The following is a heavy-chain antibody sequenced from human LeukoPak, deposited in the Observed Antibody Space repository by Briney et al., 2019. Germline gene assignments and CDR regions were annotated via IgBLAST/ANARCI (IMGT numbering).Heavy chain of an antibody. CDR1: GGTFSSYA. J-gene: IGHJ4*02. CDR2: IIPIFGTA. CDR3: ARSDGSFYYGSGSYFDY. Sequence: ASVKVSCKAPGGTFSSYAISWVRQAPGQGLEWMGRIIPIFGTANYAQKFQGRVTITTDESTSTAYMELSSLRSEDTAVYYCARSDGSFYYGSGSYFDYWGQGTLVTVSS. V-gene: IGHV1-69*05. D-gene: IGHD3-10*01.